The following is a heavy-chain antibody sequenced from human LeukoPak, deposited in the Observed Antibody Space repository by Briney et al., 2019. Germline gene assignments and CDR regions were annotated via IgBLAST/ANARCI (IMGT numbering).Heavy chain of an antibody. V-gene: IGHV4-34*01. CDR3: ARGATFDP. CDR2: INHSGST. J-gene: IGHJ5*02. CDR1: GGAFSGYY. Sequence: PSETLSLTCAVYGGAFSGYYLSWIRQPPGKGLEWIGEINHSGSTNYNPSLKSRVTISVDTSKNQFSLKLSSVTAADTAVYYCARGATFDPWGQGTLVTVSS.